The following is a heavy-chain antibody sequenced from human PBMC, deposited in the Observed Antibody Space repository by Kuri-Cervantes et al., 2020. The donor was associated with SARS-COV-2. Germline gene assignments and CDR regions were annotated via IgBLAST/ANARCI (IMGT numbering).Heavy chain of an antibody. V-gene: IGHV3-23*01. J-gene: IGHJ6*03. CDR1: GFTFSSYA. Sequence: GESLKISCAASGFTFSSYAMSWVRQAPGKGLEWVSAISCSGGSTYYADSVKGRFTISRDNAKNSLSLQMNRLRAEDTAVYYCARDFKLRVEYSSSSQYFYYMDVWGKGTTVTVSS. CDR3: ARDFKLRVEYSSSSQYFYYMDV. CDR2: ISCSGGST. D-gene: IGHD6-6*01.